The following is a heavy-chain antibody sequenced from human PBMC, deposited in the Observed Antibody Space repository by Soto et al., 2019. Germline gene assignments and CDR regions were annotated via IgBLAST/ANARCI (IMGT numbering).Heavy chain of an antibody. CDR1: GFTFSNYV. CDR2: ISYDGSHK. V-gene: IGHV3-30*03. CDR3: ARGYTSTWLFDF. Sequence: GGSLRLSCAASGFTFSNYVMHWVRQAPGKGLEWVAIISYDGSHKYYADSVKGRFTISRDNSQNTLYLQMNSLRAEDTAVYYCARGYTSTWLFDFWGQGTLVTVSS. J-gene: IGHJ4*02. D-gene: IGHD6-13*01.